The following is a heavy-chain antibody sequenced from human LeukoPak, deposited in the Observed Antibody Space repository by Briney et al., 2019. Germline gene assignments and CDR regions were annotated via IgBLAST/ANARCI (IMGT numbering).Heavy chain of an antibody. CDR3: AREVDTMVRGVAYYYYMDV. CDR1: GGSISSSNW. CDR2: IYHSGST. D-gene: IGHD3-10*01. Sequence: SRTLSLTCAVSGGSISSSNWCSWVRQPPGKGLEWIGEIYHSGSTNYNPSLKSRVTMSVDTSKNQFSLKPSSVTAADTAVYYCAREVDTMVRGVAYYYYMDVWGKGTTVTISS. J-gene: IGHJ6*03. V-gene: IGHV4-4*02.